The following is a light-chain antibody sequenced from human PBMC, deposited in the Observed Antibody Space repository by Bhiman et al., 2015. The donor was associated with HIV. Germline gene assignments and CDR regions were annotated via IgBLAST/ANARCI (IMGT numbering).Light chain of an antibody. CDR3: SSYSSSTTLWV. CDR1: TSDVGNYRL. CDR2: EVS. V-gene: IGLV2-14*02. Sequence: QSALTQPASVSGSPGQSITISCTGTTSDVGNYRLVSWYQQHPGKAPKLLLFEVSKRPSGVSDRFSGSKSGNTASLTISGLQADDEADYYCSSYSSSTTLWVFGTGTTVTVL. J-gene: IGLJ1*01.